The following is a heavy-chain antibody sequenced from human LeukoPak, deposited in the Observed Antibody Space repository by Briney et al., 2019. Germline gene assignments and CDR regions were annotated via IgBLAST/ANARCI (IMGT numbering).Heavy chain of an antibody. CDR1: GFTFSDYY. J-gene: IGHJ5*02. V-gene: IGHV3-11*04. CDR2: ISSSGSTI. Sequence: GGSLRLSCAASGFTFSDYYMSWLRQAPGKGGEWVSYISSSGSTIYYADSVKGRVTIARDNAKNSLYLQMYSLRAEDTAVYYCARTYYDFWSGYVRFDPWGQGTLVTVSS. D-gene: IGHD3-3*01. CDR3: ARTYYDFWSGYVRFDP.